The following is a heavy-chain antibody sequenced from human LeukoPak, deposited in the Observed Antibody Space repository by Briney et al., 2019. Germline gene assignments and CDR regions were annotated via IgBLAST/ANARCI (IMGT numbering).Heavy chain of an antibody. V-gene: IGHV3-21*01. CDR1: GFTFGNYN. J-gene: IGHJ5*02. CDR3: VRIPNSANFPNWFDP. Sequence: PGGSLRLACAASGFTFGNYNMNWVRQAPEKGLEWISSISGISAYIYYADSVKGRFTISRDNAKNSLYLQMNSLRADDTAMYYCVRIPNSANFPNWFDPWGQGTLVTVSS. CDR2: ISGISAYI. D-gene: IGHD2/OR15-2a*01.